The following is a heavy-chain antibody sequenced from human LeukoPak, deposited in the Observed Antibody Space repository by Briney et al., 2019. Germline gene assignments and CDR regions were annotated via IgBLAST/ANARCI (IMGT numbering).Heavy chain of an antibody. CDR1: GYSFSDHH. D-gene: IGHD3-10*01. V-gene: IGHV1-2*02. Sequence: ASVKVSCKTSGYSFSDHHIHWVRQAPGQGLEWMGSVHADGRHTDYSEKFQGRMTMTMDSSLSTGYMELNRLTSDDTAVYYCSARYGPGPVWGQGTLVAASS. J-gene: IGHJ4*02. CDR3: SARYGPGPV. CDR2: VHADGRHT.